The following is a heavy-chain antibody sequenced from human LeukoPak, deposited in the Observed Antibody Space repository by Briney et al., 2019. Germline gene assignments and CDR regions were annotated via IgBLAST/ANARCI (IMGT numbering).Heavy chain of an antibody. Sequence: SETLSLTCAVSGASISSSYWWSWVRQPPGKGLEWIGEIHHSGSTKYNPSLKSRVTISVDKSKNQFSLKLSSVTAADTAVYYCARRGSLAHFDYWGQGTLVTVSS. V-gene: IGHV4-4*02. J-gene: IGHJ4*02. D-gene: IGHD1-26*01. CDR2: IHHSGST. CDR1: GASISSSYW. CDR3: ARRGSLAHFDY.